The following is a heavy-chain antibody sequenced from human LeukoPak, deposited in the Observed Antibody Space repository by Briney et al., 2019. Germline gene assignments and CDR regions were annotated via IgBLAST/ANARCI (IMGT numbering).Heavy chain of an antibody. CDR2: IYSGGST. V-gene: IGHV3-53*01. D-gene: IGHD3-3*01. CDR3: ARGSDFWSGYYYDY. CDR1: GFTVSSNY. J-gene: IGHJ4*02. Sequence: GGSLRLSCAAPGFTVSSNYMSWVRQAPGKGLEWVSVIYSGGSTYYADSVKGRFTISRDNSKNTLYLQMNSLRAEDTAVYYCARGSDFWSGYYYDYWGQGTLVTVSS.